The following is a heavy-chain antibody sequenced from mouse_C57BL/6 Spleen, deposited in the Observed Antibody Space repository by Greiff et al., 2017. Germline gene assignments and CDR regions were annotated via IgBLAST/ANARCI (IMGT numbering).Heavy chain of an antibody. CDR2: ISSGGSYT. CDR1: GFTFSSYG. CDR3: ARRDTTVVPYFDY. D-gene: IGHD1-1*01. V-gene: IGHV5-6*01. Sequence: EVQVVESGGDLVKPGGSLKLSCAASGFTFSSYGMSWVRQTPDKRLEWVATISSGGSYTYYPDSVKGRFTISRDNAKNTLYLQMSSLKSEDTAMYYCARRDTTVVPYFDYWGQGTTLTVSS. J-gene: IGHJ2*01.